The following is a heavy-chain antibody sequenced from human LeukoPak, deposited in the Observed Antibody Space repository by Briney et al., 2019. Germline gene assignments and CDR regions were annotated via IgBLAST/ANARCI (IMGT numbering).Heavy chain of an antibody. D-gene: IGHD3-22*01. CDR3: ARDPSNDSSAPTSY. J-gene: IGHJ4*02. CDR1: GFTFSSYA. V-gene: IGHV3-30*04. CDR2: ISYDGSNK. Sequence: PGRSLRLSCAASGFTFSSYAMHWVRQAPGKGLEWVAVISYDGSNKYYADSVKGRFTISRDNSKNTLYLQMNSLRAEDTAVYYCARDPSNDSSAPTSYWGQGTLVTVSS.